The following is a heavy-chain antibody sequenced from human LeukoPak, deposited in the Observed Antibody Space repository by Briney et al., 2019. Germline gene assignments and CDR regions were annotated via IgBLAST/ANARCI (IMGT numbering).Heavy chain of an antibody. Sequence: GGSLRLSCVASGFTFYSYGMHWVRQAPGKGLEWVAVISHDGSNIHYGDSVKGRFTISRDNSKNTLHLQMNSLRAEDTAVYYCAKDAGYYYDSSGYYYYWGQGTLVTVSS. CDR2: ISHDGSNI. D-gene: IGHD3-22*01. CDR1: GFTFYSYG. J-gene: IGHJ4*02. CDR3: AKDAGYYYDSSGYYYY. V-gene: IGHV3-30*18.